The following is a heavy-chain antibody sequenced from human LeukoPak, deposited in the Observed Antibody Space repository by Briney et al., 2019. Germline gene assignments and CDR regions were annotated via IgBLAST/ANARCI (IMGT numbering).Heavy chain of an antibody. V-gene: IGHV4-34*01. Sequence: SETLSLTCAVYGGSFSGHYWTWIRQPPGKGLQWIGAVNDRGSANYNPSLKSRLTISEDKSKNQFSLRLPSVTAADTAVYYCARGVVSGRFGDYYYYMDVWGIGTTVTVSS. D-gene: IGHD3-16*01. CDR3: ARGVVSGRFGDYYYYMDV. CDR1: GGSFSGHY. J-gene: IGHJ6*03. CDR2: VNDRGSA.